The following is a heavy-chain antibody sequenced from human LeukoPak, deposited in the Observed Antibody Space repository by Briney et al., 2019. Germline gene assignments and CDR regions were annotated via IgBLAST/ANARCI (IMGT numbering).Heavy chain of an antibody. CDR2: IGTAGDT. CDR1: GFTLSNYD. V-gene: IGHV3-13*01. D-gene: IGHD2-8*01. Sequence: PGGYLRLSRAASGFTLSNYDMHWVRRAPGKGLGWVSGIGTAGDTYYSDSVMGRFTMSRENVKNSLYLQMNSLSAGDTAVYYLARGLYGSTGYWGQGALVTVSS. J-gene: IGHJ4*02. CDR3: ARGLYGSTGY.